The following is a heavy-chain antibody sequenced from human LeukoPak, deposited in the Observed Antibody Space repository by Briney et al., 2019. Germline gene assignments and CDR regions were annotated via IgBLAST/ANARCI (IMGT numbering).Heavy chain of an antibody. J-gene: IGHJ4*02. Sequence: GGSLRLSCAASGFTFSSYAMSWVRQAPGKGLEWVSAISGSGGSTYYADSVKGRFTISRDNSKNTLYLQMNSLRAEDTAVYYCEASYDSSGYRLDYWGQGTLVTVSS. D-gene: IGHD3-22*01. CDR1: GFTFSSYA. V-gene: IGHV3-23*01. CDR3: EASYDSSGYRLDY. CDR2: ISGSGGST.